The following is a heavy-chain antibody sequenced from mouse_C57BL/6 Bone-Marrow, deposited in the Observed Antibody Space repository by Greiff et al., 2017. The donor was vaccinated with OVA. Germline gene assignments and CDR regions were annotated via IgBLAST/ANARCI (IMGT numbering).Heavy chain of an antibody. CDR1: GYTFTSYW. J-gene: IGHJ4*01. V-gene: IGHV1-59*01. Sequence: VQLQQPGAELVRPGTSVKLSCKASGYTFTSYWMHWVKQRPGQSLEWIGVIDPSDSYTNYNQKFKGKATLTVDTSSSTAYMQLSSLTSEDSAVYYCARGWNYAMDYWGQGTSVTVSS. CDR2: IDPSDSYT. CDR3: ARGWNYAMDY. D-gene: IGHD1-1*02.